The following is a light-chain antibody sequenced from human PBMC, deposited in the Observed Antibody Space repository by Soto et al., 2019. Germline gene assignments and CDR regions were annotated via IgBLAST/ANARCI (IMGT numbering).Light chain of an antibody. J-gene: IGKJ2*01. CDR3: QQYARSPVT. CDR1: QSVSSNY. V-gene: IGKV3-20*01. Sequence: EIVLTQSPGTPSLSPGERATLFCRASQSVSSNYLAWYQQKPGQAPRLLIHGASSRATGIPDRISGSGSGTDFTLTITRLEPEDFAVYFCQQYARSPVTFGQGTKLEI. CDR2: GAS.